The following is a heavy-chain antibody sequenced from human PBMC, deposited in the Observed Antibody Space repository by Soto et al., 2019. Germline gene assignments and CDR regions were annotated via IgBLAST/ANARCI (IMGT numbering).Heavy chain of an antibody. CDR1: GFTFSSNG. Sequence: QVQLVESGGGVVQPGRSLSLSCAASGFTFSSNGMHWVGQAPGKGLEGVAVISYDGSNKYYADSVKGRFTISRDNSKNTLYLQMNSLRAEDTAVYYCAKDQASVDTAMVTIDYWGQGTLVTVSS. D-gene: IGHD5-18*01. CDR2: ISYDGSNK. J-gene: IGHJ4*02. CDR3: AKDQASVDTAMVTIDY. V-gene: IGHV3-30*18.